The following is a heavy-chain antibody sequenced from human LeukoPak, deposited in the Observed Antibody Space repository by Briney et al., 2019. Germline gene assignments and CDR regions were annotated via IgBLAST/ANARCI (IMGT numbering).Heavy chain of an antibody. V-gene: IGHV5-51*01. D-gene: IGHD6-13*01. J-gene: IGHJ5*02. CDR2: I. CDR1: GYSFTSYW. Sequence: GESLKISCKGSGYSFTSYWIGWVRQMPRKGLEWMGIIYSPSFQGQVTISADKSISTAYLQWSSLKASDTAMYYCARQRGSSWYQNWFDPWGQGTLVTVSP. CDR3: ARQRGSSWYQNWFDP.